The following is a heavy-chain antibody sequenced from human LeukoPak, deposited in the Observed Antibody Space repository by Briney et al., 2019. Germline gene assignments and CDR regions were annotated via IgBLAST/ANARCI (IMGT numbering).Heavy chain of an antibody. CDR2: ISGSGGST. CDR1: GITFSSYA. D-gene: IGHD4-17*01. CDR3: AKLDYGDYVLGY. V-gene: IGHV3-23*01. J-gene: IGHJ4*02. Sequence: PGGSLRLSCAASGITFSSYAMSWVRQAPGKGLEWVSAISGSGGSTYYADSVKGRFTISRDNSKNTLYLQMNSLRAEDTAVYYCAKLDYGDYVLGYWGQGTLVTVSS.